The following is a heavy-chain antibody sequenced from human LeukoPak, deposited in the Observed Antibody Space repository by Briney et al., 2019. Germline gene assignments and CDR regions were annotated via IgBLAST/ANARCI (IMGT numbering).Heavy chain of an antibody. J-gene: IGHJ4*02. V-gene: IGHV4-34*01. CDR1: GGSFSGYD. CDR3: ARGASRYSSGWYGY. CDR2: INHSGST. Sequence: SETPSLTCAVYGGSFSGYDWSWIRQPPGKGLEWIGEINHSGSTNYNPSLKSRVTISVDTSKNQFSLKLSSVTAADTAVYYCARGASRYSSGWYGYWGQGTLVTVSS. D-gene: IGHD6-19*01.